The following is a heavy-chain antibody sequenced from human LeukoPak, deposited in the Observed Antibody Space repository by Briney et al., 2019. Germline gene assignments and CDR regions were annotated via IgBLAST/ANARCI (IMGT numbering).Heavy chain of an antibody. J-gene: IGHJ5*02. D-gene: IGHD3-10*01. CDR2: IWYDGSKT. CDR3: ARSLERDYSGSGNYYMNNWFDP. Sequence: GGSLRLSCAASGFTFTIYGTHWVRQAPGKGLEWVAVIWYDGSKTYYADSVKGRFTISRDTSTNTLYLQMNGLRAEDTAVYYCARSLERDYSGSGNYYMNNWFDPWGQGTLVTVSS. CDR1: GFTFTIYG. V-gene: IGHV3-33*01.